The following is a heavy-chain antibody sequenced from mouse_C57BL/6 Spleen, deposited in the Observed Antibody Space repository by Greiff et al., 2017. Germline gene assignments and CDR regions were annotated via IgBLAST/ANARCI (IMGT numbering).Heavy chain of an antibody. Sequence: QVQLQQPGAELVKPGASVKLSCKASGYTFTSYWMHWVKQRPGQGLEWIGMIHPNSGSTNYNEKFKSKATLTVDTSSSTAYMQLSSLTSEDSAVYYCARCIYYDLWYFAVWGTGTTVTVSA. CDR3: ARCIYYDLWYFAV. J-gene: IGHJ1*03. D-gene: IGHD2-4*01. CDR1: GYTFTSYW. V-gene: IGHV1-64*01. CDR2: IHPNSGST.